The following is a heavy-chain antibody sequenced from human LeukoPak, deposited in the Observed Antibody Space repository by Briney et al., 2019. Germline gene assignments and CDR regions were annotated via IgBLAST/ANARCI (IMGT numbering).Heavy chain of an antibody. CDR2: IYYSGST. D-gene: IGHD5-12*01. Sequence: PSETLSLTCTVSGGSISSYYWSWIRQPPGKGLEWIGYIYYSGSTNYNPSLKSRVTISVDTSKNQFSLRLSSVTAADTAVYYCARVAVAYGGYHFDYWGQGTLVTVSS. V-gene: IGHV4-59*01. J-gene: IGHJ4*02. CDR1: GGSISSYY. CDR3: ARVAVAYGGYHFDY.